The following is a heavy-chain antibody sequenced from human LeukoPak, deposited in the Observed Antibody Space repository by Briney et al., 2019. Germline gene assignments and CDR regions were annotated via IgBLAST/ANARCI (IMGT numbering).Heavy chain of an antibody. CDR1: GGSISSFY. CDR3: ARVRYGSGSYYFFDY. CDR2: IYTSGST. J-gene: IGHJ4*02. Sequence: PSETLSLTCTVSGGSISSFYWSWIRQPAGKGLEWIGRIYTSGSTNYNPSLKSRVTMSVDTSKNQFSLKLSSVTAADTAVYYCARVRYGSGSYYFFDYWGQGTLVTVSS. D-gene: IGHD3-10*01. V-gene: IGHV4-4*07.